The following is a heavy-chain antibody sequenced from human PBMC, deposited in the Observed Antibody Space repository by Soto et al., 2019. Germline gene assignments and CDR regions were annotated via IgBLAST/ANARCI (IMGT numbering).Heavy chain of an antibody. V-gene: IGHV3-48*04. D-gene: IGHD6-13*01. J-gene: IGHJ4*02. Sequence: EVQLVESVGGLVQPGGSLRLSCAASGFSFDSFSMDWVRQAPGKGLEWVSYISSGSGSIYYADSVKGRFTISRDNAKNSLSLQMNSLRAEDTAVYYCAKLTGGSSWHPLDSWGQGTLVTVSS. CDR1: GFSFDSFS. CDR3: AKLTGGSSWHPLDS. CDR2: ISSGSGSI.